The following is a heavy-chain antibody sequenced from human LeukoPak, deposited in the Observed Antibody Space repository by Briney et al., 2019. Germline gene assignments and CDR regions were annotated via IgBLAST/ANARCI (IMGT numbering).Heavy chain of an antibody. Sequence: SETLSLTCTVSGGSISSYYWSWIRQPPGKGLEGIGYIYYSGSTNYNPSLKSRATISVDTSKNQFSLKLSSVTAADTAVYYCARQQLVLWFDPWGQGTLVTVSS. CDR1: GGSISSYY. J-gene: IGHJ5*02. CDR3: ARQQLVLWFDP. CDR2: IYYSGST. V-gene: IGHV4-59*01. D-gene: IGHD6-13*01.